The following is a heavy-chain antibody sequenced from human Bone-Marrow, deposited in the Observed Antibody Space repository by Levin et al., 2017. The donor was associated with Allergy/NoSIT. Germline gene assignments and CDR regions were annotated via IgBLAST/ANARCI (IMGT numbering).Heavy chain of an antibody. CDR3: ARGLFWSGYSDDYYGMDG. D-gene: IGHD3-3*01. CDR1: GYTFTSYD. Sequence: ASVKVSCKASGYTFTSYDINWVRQATGQGLEWMGWMNPNSGNTGYAQKFQGRVTMTRNTSISTAYMELSSLRSEDTAVYYCARGLFWSGYSDDYYGMDGWGQGTTVTVSS. J-gene: IGHJ6*02. V-gene: IGHV1-8*01. CDR2: MNPNSGNT.